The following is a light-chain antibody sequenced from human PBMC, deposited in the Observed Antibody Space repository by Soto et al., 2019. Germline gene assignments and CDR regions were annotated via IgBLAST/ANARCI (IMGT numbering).Light chain of an antibody. J-gene: IGKJ4*01. CDR2: GAS. Sequence: IVMTQSPATLSVSPGERATLSCRASQSVSSNLAWYQQKPGQAPRLLLYGASARATGVPARFSGSGSGTDLTLTISRLEPEDFAVYYCQQYSSSPLTFGGRTKVAIK. V-gene: IGKV3-15*01. CDR3: QQYSSSPLT. CDR1: QSVSSN.